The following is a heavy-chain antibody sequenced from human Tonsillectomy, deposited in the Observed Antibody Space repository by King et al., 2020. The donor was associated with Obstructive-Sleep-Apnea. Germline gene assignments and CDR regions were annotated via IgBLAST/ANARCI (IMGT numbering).Heavy chain of an antibody. CDR1: GGSISSYY. Sequence: QLQESGPGLVKPSETLSLTCSVSGGSISSYYWSWIRQPPGKGLEWIGYIYYSGRTNYNPSLESRVTISVDTSKNQFSLKLSSVTAADTAVYYCTRTYSETSIDYWGQGILVTVSS. V-gene: IGHV4-59*08. D-gene: IGHD5-12*01. J-gene: IGHJ4*02. CDR2: IYYSGRT. CDR3: TRTYSETSIDY.